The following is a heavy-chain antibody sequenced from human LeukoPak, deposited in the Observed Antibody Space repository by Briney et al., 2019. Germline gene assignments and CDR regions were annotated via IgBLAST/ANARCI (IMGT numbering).Heavy chain of an antibody. CDR1: GYTFTSYG. D-gene: IGHD6-6*01. CDR2: ISAYNGNT. Sequence: GASVKVSCKASGYTFTSYGISWVRQAPGQGLEWMGWISAYNGNTNYAQKLQGRVTITTDESTSTAYMELSSLRSEDTAVYYCARFSSSSAGGEDYWGQGTLVTVSS. J-gene: IGHJ4*02. V-gene: IGHV1-18*01. CDR3: ARFSSSSAGGEDY.